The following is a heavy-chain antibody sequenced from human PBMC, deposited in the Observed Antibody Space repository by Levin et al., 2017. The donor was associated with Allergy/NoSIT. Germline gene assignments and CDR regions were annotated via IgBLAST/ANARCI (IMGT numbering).Heavy chain of an antibody. V-gene: IGHV3-72*01. D-gene: IGHD1-7*01. CDR3: VRTPQNYHFDY. CDR2: SRNKANNYNT. Sequence: LSLTCAASGFTLSDHFMDWVRQAPGKGLECVARSRNKANNYNTLYAASVRGRFIVSRDDSKNLLYLQMNSLKTEDTAMYYCVRTPQNYHFDYWGQGALVTVSS. CDR1: GFTLSDHF. J-gene: IGHJ4*02.